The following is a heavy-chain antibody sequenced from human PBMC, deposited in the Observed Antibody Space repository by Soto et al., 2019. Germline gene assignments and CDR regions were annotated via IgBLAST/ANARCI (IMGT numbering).Heavy chain of an antibody. Sequence: EVQLLESGGGLVQPGGSLRLSCAASGFTFSSYAMSWVRQAPGKGLEWVSAISGSGGSTYYADSVKGRFTISRDNSKNTLYLQMNSLRAEDTAVYYCVKTLFGVVIIDYYFDYWGQGTLVTVSS. V-gene: IGHV3-23*01. CDR3: VKTLFGVVIIDYYFDY. CDR1: GFTFSSYA. J-gene: IGHJ4*02. CDR2: ISGSGGST. D-gene: IGHD3-3*01.